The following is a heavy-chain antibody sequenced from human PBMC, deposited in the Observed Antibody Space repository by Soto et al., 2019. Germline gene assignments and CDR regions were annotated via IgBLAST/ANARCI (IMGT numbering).Heavy chain of an antibody. CDR2: ISYDGSNK. Sequence: GGSLRLSCAASGFTFSSYGMHWVRQAPGKGLEWVAVISYDGSNKYYADSVKGRFTISRDNSKNTLYLQMNSLRAEDTAVYDCASDPTGAGTGYWGQGTLVTVSS. J-gene: IGHJ4*02. V-gene: IGHV3-30*03. CDR1: GFTFSSYG. D-gene: IGHD6-19*01. CDR3: ASDPTGAGTGY.